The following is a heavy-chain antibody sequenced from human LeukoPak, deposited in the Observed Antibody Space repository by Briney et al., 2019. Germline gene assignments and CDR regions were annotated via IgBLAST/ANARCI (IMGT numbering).Heavy chain of an antibody. CDR1: GPSFSSYN. D-gene: IGHD6-13*01. CDR3: VAASAFSSSWRS. V-gene: IGHV3-48*01. Sequence: GGSLRLSCVASGPSFSSYNMYWVRQAPGKGPEWVAYITASDTTKYYADSVKGRFAISRDNVKKSLFLQMNSLRAEDTAVYYCVAASAFSSSWRSWGQGTVVTVPS. J-gene: IGHJ5*02. CDR2: ITASDTTK.